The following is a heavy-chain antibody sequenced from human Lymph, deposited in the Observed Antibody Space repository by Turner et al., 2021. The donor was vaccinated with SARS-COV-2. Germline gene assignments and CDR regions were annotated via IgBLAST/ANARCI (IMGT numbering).Heavy chain of an antibody. J-gene: IGHJ6*02. CDR3: AKVRSIFGVVIGGMDV. V-gene: IGHV3-30*18. CDR2: ISDDGSNK. D-gene: IGHD3-3*01. CDR1: GFTFSSYG. Sequence: QVQLVESGGGVVQPGRYLRLSCAASGFTFSSYGMHWVRQAPGKGLELVAVISDDGSNKYYADSVKVRFTISRDNSKNTLYLQMNSRRAEDTAVYYCAKVRSIFGVVIGGMDVWGQGTTVTVSS.